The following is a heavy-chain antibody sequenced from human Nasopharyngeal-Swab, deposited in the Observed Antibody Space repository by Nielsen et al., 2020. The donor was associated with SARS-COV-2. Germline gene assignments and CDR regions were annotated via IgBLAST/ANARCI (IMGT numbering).Heavy chain of an antibody. J-gene: IGHJ5*02. D-gene: IGHD7-27*01. CDR2: TFWDDDK. Sequence: SGPTLVKPTQTLTLTCTFSGFSLTTFRVGVGWIRQPPGEALEWVSLTFWDDDKRYSPLLESRLTITKEDSKNQVVLTLANVDPADTGTYYCAHFMTGDRNYFDTWGQGALVTVSS. CDR1: GFSLTTFRVG. V-gene: IGHV2-5*02. CDR3: AHFMTGDRNYFDT.